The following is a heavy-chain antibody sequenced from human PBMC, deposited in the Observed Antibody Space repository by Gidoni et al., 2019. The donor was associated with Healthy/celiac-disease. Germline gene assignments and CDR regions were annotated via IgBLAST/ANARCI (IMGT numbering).Heavy chain of an antibody. CDR2: IYYSGST. Sequence: QVQLPESGPGLVKPSETLSLTCTVSGGSISSYYWSWIRQPPGKGLEWIGYIYYSGSTNYNPSLKSRVTISVDTSKNQFSLKLSSVTAADTAVYYCASGGYGWFDPWGQGTLVTVSS. V-gene: IGHV4-59*01. CDR1: GGSISSYY. D-gene: IGHD1-1*01. J-gene: IGHJ5*02. CDR3: ASGGYGWFDP.